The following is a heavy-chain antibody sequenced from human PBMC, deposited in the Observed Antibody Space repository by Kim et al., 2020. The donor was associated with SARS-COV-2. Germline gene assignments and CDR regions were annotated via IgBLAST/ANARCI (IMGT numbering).Heavy chain of an antibody. V-gene: IGHV1-18*01. J-gene: IGHJ5*02. CDR2: ISGKNGDT. D-gene: IGHD2-21*01. CDR3: ARGIVVLPAPNWFDP. CDR1: GYTFTAYG. Sequence: APVKVSCKASGYTFTAYGITWLRQAPGQGLEWMGWISGKNGDTKYAQKFQDRVTMTTDTSTNTAYMELRSLRSDDTAVYYCARGIVVLPAPNWFDPWGQG.